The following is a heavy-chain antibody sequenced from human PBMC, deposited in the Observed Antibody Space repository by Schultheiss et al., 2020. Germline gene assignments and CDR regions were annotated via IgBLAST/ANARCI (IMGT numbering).Heavy chain of an antibody. CDR3: ARALIAAAGTWWFDP. CDR2: ISSSSSYI. CDR1: GFTVSSNY. V-gene: IGHV3-21*01. Sequence: GESLKISCAASGFTVSSNYMSWVRQAPGKGLEWVSSISSSSSYIYYADSVKGRFTISRDNAKNSLYLQMNSLRAEDTAVYYCARALIAAAGTWWFDPWGQGTLVTVAS. J-gene: IGHJ5*02. D-gene: IGHD6-13*01.